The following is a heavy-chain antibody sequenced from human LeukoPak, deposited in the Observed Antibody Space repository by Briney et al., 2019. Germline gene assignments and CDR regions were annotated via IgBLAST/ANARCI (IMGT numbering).Heavy chain of an antibody. D-gene: IGHD2-2*02. CDR1: GYTFTSYA. CDR2: INAGSGNT. V-gene: IGHV1-3*01. Sequence: ASVKVSCKASGYTFTSYAMYWVRQAPGQGLEWMGWINAGSGNTKYSQKFQGRVTFTGDTSASTAYMELSSLRSEDTAVYYCARDMWEYCSGTGCYNYFDFWGQGTLVTVSS. J-gene: IGHJ4*02. CDR3: ARDMWEYCSGTGCYNYFDF.